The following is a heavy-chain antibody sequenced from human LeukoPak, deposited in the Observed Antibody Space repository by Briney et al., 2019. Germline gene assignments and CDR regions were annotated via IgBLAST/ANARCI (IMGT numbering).Heavy chain of an antibody. CDR3: AKEGYCSSTSCYRDGNWFDP. Sequence: GGSLRLSCAASGFTFSSYAMSWVRQAPGRGLEWVSAISGSGGSTYYADSVKGRFTISRDNSKNTLYLQMNSLRAEDTAVYYCAKEGYCSSTSCYRDGNWFDPWGQGTLVTVSS. D-gene: IGHD2-2*01. CDR2: ISGSGGST. J-gene: IGHJ5*02. V-gene: IGHV3-23*01. CDR1: GFTFSSYA.